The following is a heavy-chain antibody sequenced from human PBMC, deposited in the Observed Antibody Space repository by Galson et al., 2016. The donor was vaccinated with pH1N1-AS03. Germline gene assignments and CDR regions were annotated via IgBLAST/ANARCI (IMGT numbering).Heavy chain of an antibody. CDR1: GIPFGDYA. CDR3: SLDYLEFYFAY. D-gene: IGHD3-10*01. J-gene: IGHJ4*02. CDR2: IRRIGFGGTG. V-gene: IGHV3-49*03. Sequence: SLRLSCAVSGIPFGDYAVSWFRQPPGTGLEGVGFIRRIGFGGTGEYAASLKGRFTLLRDESKNLAYLQMNSLKTDDTAVYHCSLDYLEFYFAYWGQGTLVTVSS.